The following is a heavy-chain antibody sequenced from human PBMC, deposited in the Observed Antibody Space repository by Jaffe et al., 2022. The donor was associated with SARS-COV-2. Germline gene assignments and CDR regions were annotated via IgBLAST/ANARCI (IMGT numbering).Heavy chain of an antibody. CDR2: INPNSGGT. J-gene: IGHJ4*02. CDR1: GYTFTGYY. Sequence: QVQLVQSGAEVKKPGASVKVSCKASGYTFTGYYMHWVRQAPGQGLEWMGWINPNSGGTNYAQKFQGRVTMTRDTSISTAYMELSRLRSDDTAVYYCARDVEGIVVVPAAGDYWGQGTLVTVSS. D-gene: IGHD2-2*01. CDR3: ARDVEGIVVVPAAGDY. V-gene: IGHV1-2*02.